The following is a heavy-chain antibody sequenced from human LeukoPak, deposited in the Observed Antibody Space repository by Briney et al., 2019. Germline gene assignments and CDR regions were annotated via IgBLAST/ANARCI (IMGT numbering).Heavy chain of an antibody. J-gene: IGHJ4*02. D-gene: IGHD2-2*01. CDR2: INHSGST. Sequence: PSETLSLTCAVYGGSFSGYYWSWIRQPPGKGLEWIGEINHSGSTNYNPSLKSRVTISVDTSKNQFSLKLSSVTAADTAVYYCARTITPTAGDDCSSTSCSGYSYGYPLDYWGQGTLVTVSS. CDR1: GGSFSGYY. CDR3: ARTITPTAGDDCSSTSCSGYSYGYPLDY. V-gene: IGHV4-34*01.